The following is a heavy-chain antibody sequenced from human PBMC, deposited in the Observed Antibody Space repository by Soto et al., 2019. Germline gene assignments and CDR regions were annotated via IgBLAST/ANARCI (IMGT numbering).Heavy chain of an antibody. J-gene: IGHJ4*02. CDR2: ISGYNGNT. CDR1: GYVFTTYG. CDR3: ARGAHGSGYAVY. D-gene: IGHD3-3*01. Sequence: QVQLVQSGTEVKKPGASVKVSCRTSGYVFTTYGVNWVRQAPGQGLEWMGWISGYNGNTNYPQKFQGRVTMTTDTSTSTAYMELRRLTPEDTAVYFCARGAHGSGYAVYWGQGTLVTVSS. V-gene: IGHV1-18*01.